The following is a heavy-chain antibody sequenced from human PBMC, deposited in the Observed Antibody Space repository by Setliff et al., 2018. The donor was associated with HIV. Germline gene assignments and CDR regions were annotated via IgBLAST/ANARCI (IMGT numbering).Heavy chain of an antibody. D-gene: IGHD3-22*01. CDR2: IYHSGST. CDR3: GGNGYYSIDY. Sequence: PSETLSFTCTVSGGSISSNWWSWVRQSPGKGLEWIGEIYHSGSTHYNPSLQSRVTISVDKSKSQFSLKLNSVTAADTAVYYCGGNGYYSIDYWGQGTLVTVSS. CDR1: GGSISSNW. J-gene: IGHJ4*02. V-gene: IGHV4-4*02.